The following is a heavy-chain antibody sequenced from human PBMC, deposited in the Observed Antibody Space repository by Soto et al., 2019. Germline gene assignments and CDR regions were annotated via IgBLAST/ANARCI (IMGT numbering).Heavy chain of an antibody. V-gene: IGHV2-5*02. CDR3: AHIVVAGLGYYFDY. CDR1: GFSLSSTRMA. Sequence: QITLKESGPTLVKPTQTLTLTCTFSGFSLSSTRMAVGWIRQPPGKALEWLALIYWDDDKRYSPFLKSRLTIXXXTXXNQVVLTMSNMDPVDTARYYRAHIVVAGLGYYFDYWGQGTLVTVSS. J-gene: IGHJ4*02. CDR2: IYWDDDK. D-gene: IGHD6-19*01.